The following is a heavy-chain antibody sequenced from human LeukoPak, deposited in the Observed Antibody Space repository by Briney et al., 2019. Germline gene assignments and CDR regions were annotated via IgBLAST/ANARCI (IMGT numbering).Heavy chain of an antibody. V-gene: IGHV4-34*01. Sequence: SETLSLTCAVYGGSFSGYYWSWIRQPPGKGLEWIGEINHSGSTNYNPSLKSRVTISVDTSKNQFSLKLSSVTAADTAVYYCARVSSGYYYYYYYYMDVWGKGTTVTVS. CDR2: INHSGST. J-gene: IGHJ6*03. D-gene: IGHD3-22*01. CDR1: GGSFSGYY. CDR3: ARVSSGYYYYYYYYMDV.